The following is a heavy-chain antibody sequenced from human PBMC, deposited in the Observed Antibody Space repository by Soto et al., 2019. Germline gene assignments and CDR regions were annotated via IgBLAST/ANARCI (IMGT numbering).Heavy chain of an antibody. Sequence: QVQLVQSGAEVKKPGASVKVSCKASGYTFTTYDINWVRQAAGQGLEWMGWMDPNSGATGFAQKFQGRVTMTRNTSISTAYMELSSLRSEDTPVYYCARVLKSDTYGYSWGQGTLVTVSS. CDR3: ARVLKSDTYGYS. J-gene: IGHJ4*02. V-gene: IGHV1-8*01. CDR1: GYTFTTYD. D-gene: IGHD5-18*01. CDR2: MDPNSGAT.